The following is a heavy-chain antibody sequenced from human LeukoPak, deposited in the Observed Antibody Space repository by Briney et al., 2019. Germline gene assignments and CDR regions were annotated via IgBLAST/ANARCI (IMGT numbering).Heavy chain of an antibody. Sequence: GSLRLSCAASGFTFSSYSMNWVRQAPGKGLEWVSSISSSSSYIYYADSVKGRFTISRDNAKNSLYLQMNSLRAEDTAVYYCARSFLRYDPFDYWGQGTLVTVSS. CDR3: ARSFLRYDPFDY. J-gene: IGHJ4*02. V-gene: IGHV3-21*01. CDR2: ISSSSSYI. CDR1: GFTFSSYS. D-gene: IGHD3-22*01.